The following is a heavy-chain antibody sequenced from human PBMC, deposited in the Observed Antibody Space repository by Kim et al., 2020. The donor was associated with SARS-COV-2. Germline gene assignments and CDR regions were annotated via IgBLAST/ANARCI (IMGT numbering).Heavy chain of an antibody. D-gene: IGHD1-26*01. V-gene: IGHV3-33*01. J-gene: IGHJ3*02. CDR3: ARAQIGTYAFDI. Sequence: YNADSVKGRFTISRDNSKNTLYLQMNSLRAEDTAVYYCARAQIGTYAFDIWGQGTMVTVSS.